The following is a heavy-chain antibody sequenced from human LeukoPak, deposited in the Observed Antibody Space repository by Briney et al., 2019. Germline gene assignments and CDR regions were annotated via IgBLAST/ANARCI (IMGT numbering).Heavy chain of an antibody. Sequence: SETLSLTCTVSGGSISSSSYFWGWIRQPPGKGLEWIGSIYYSGRTYNNPSLKSRVTISVDTSKNQFSLKLSSVTAADTAVYYCARSVSSGYPSGAFDIWGQETMVTVSS. CDR2: IYYSGRT. CDR1: GGSISSSSYF. V-gene: IGHV4-39*07. CDR3: ARSVSSGYPSGAFDI. J-gene: IGHJ3*02. D-gene: IGHD3-22*01.